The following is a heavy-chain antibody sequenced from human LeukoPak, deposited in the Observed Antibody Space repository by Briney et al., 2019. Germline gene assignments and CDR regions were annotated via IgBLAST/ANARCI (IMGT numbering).Heavy chain of an antibody. V-gene: IGHV3-23*01. Sequence: GRSLRLSCAASGFTFSSYAMSWVRQAPGKGLEWVSAISGSGGSTYYADSVKGRSTISRDNSKNTLYLQMNSLRAEDTAVYYCATTAAGTVIDFDYWGQGTLVTVSS. CDR1: GFTFSSYA. CDR3: ATTAAGTVIDFDY. CDR2: ISGSGGST. D-gene: IGHD6-13*01. J-gene: IGHJ4*02.